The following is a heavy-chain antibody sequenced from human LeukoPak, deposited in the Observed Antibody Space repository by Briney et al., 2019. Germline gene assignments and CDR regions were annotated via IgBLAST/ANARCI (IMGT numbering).Heavy chain of an antibody. CDR3: ARRYNWNDRWD. D-gene: IGHD1-1*01. Sequence: SETLSLTRTVSGGSISSTNYYWGWIRQPPGKGLEWIGSIYYSGSTYYNPSLKSRLTISLDTSKNQFSLRLSSVTAADTAFYYCARRYNWNDRWDWGQGTLVTVSP. V-gene: IGHV4-39*07. CDR1: GGSISSTNYY. CDR2: IYYSGST. J-gene: IGHJ4*02.